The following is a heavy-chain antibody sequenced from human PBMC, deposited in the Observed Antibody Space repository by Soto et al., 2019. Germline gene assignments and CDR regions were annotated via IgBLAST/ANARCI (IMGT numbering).Heavy chain of an antibody. Sequence: ETLWLSCAVSGGSVSSSNGWSSCRQPRGEGLEWIGEIYHIGSTNYNPSLKSRVTISVDKSKNQFSLKLSSVTAADTAVYYCARRYCSSKSCYSLREYWFDPRGQGTLVTVLL. J-gene: IGHJ5*02. CDR2: IYHIGST. D-gene: IGHD2-2*01. CDR1: GGSVSSSNG. V-gene: IGHV4-4*02. CDR3: ARRYCSSKSCYSLREYWFDP.